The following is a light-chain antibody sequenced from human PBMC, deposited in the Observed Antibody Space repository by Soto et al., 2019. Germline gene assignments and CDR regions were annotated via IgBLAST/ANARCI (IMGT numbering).Light chain of an antibody. Sequence: EVVMTQSPATLSLSPGERATLSCRASQSVGSNLAWYQQKPGQAPRLLMFGASTRATGVPARFSGGGSGTEFTLAISSLHSEDSAIYYCQQYGYSPPYTFGQGTKLEIK. CDR2: GAS. J-gene: IGKJ2*01. V-gene: IGKV3-15*01. CDR1: QSVGSN. CDR3: QQYGYSPPYT.